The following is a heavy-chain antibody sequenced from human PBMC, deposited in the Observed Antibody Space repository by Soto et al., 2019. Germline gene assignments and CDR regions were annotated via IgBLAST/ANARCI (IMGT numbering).Heavy chain of an antibody. D-gene: IGHD1-7*01. CDR1: GFTFSSYG. J-gene: IGHJ4*02. V-gene: IGHV3-30*18. Sequence: QVQLVESGGGVVQPGRSLRLSCAASGFTFSSYGMHWVRQAPGKGLEWVAVISYDGSNKYYADSVKGRFTISRDNSKNSLYLQMNSLRAEDTAVYYCAKDMELPLDWGQGTLVTVSS. CDR2: ISYDGSNK. CDR3: AKDMELPLD.